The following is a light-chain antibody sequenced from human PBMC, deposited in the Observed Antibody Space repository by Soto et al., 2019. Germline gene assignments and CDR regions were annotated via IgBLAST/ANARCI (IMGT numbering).Light chain of an antibody. J-gene: IGKJ1*01. CDR1: QSVSSSY. CDR3: QQYGSSPTWT. CDR2: GAS. Sequence: EIVLTQSPGTLSLSPGERATLSCRASQSVSSSYLAWYQQKPGQAPRLLIYGASSRATGIPDRFSGSGSGTDFTLTISRLEPEDFAVYYCQQYGSSPTWTFDHGTKVEIK. V-gene: IGKV3-20*01.